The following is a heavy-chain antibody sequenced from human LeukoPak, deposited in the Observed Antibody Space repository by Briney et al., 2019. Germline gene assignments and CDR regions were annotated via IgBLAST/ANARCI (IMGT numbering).Heavy chain of an antibody. CDR1: GFTFNNYA. J-gene: IGHJ4*02. Sequence: GGSLRLSCAASGFTFNNYAMNWVRQAPGKGLEWVSAISAGGSSTYYPDSVKGRFTISRDNSKNTLSLQMNSLRAEDTAVYYCARGSPIVVVPAVHDYWGQGTLVTVSS. V-gene: IGHV3-23*01. CDR3: ARGSPIVVVPAVHDY. CDR2: ISAGGSST. D-gene: IGHD2-2*01.